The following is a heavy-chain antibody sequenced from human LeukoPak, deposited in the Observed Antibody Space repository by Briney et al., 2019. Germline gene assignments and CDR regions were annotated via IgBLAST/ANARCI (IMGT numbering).Heavy chain of an antibody. CDR2: IYYSGST. D-gene: IGHD2-2*02. CDR1: GGSISSGGYY. CDR3: AREIGYCSSTSCYNAYYYDY. J-gene: IGHJ4*02. V-gene: IGHV4-31*03. Sequence: SETLSLTCTVSGGSISSGGYYWSWIRQHPGKGLEWIGYIYYSGSTYYNPSLKSRVTISVDTSKNQFSLKLSSVTAADTAVYYCAREIGYCSSTSCYNAYYYDYWGQGTLVTVSS.